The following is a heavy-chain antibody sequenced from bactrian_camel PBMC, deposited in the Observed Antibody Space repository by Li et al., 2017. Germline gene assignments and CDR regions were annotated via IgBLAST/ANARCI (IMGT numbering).Heavy chain of an antibody. CDR1: TNIPQYY. Sequence: HVQLVESGGGSVQAGGSLRLSCVASTNIPQYYMGWFRQATGKEREGIATIDPTGSTRYANSVRGRFAISKDNANGTLFLQMNSLTPEDTAMYYCAADPGLWVDPLPAVPVFGVSGQGTQVTV. V-gene: IGHV3-2*01. CDR2: IDPTGSTR. D-gene: IGHD3*01. J-gene: IGHJ4*01.